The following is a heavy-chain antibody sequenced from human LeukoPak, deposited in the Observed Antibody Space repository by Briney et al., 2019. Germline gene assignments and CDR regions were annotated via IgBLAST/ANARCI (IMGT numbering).Heavy chain of an antibody. Sequence: ASVKVSCKASGYTFTSYGISWVRQAPGQGLEWMGWISAYNGNTNYAQKLQGGVTMTTDTSTSTAYMELRSLRSDDTAVYYCARVVTMIVVVITTAENAFDIWGQGTMVTVSS. CDR3: ARVVTMIVVVITTAENAFDI. D-gene: IGHD3-22*01. V-gene: IGHV1-18*01. J-gene: IGHJ3*02. CDR2: ISAYNGNT. CDR1: GYTFTSYG.